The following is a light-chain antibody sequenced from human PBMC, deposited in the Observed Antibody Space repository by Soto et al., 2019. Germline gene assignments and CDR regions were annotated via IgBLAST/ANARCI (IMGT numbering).Light chain of an antibody. Sequence: QSVLTQPPSVSGAPGQRVTISCTGSSSNIGTNCPVHWYQQFPGIAPKLLIYDNNNRPSGVPDRFSGSKSGTSASLAITGLQAEDEADYYCQAYDNSLSAWVFGGGTKVTVL. CDR3: QAYDNSLSAWV. J-gene: IGLJ3*02. CDR1: SSNIGTNCP. CDR2: DNN. V-gene: IGLV1-40*01.